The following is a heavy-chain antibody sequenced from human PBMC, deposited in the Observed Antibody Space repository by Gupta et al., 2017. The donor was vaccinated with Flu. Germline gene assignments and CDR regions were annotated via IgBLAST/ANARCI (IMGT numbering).Heavy chain of an antibody. Sequence: FRNYGMNWVRQGPGKGLEWVSSISSSSSYIYYADSVKGRFTISRDNAKNALYLQMNAPRAEDTAVYYCARWWEPRYSMDVWGKGTTVTVSS. CDR1: FRNYG. J-gene: IGHJ6*03. D-gene: IGHD2-15*01. V-gene: IGHV3-21*06. CDR3: ARWWEPRYSMDV. CDR2: ISSSSSYI.